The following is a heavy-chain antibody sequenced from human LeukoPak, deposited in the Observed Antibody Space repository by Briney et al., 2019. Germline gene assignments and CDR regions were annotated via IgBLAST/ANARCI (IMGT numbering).Heavy chain of an antibody. CDR3: ARVVVGSSHSDY. CDR1: GVSISSSNSY. V-gene: IGHV4-39*07. CDR2: IYYSGKT. J-gene: IGHJ4*02. D-gene: IGHD2-21*01. Sequence: PSETLSLTCTVSGVSISSSNSYWGWIRQPPGKGLGWIGSIYYSGKTYYNSSLKSRVTISVDTSKNQFSLRLSSVTAADTAVYYCARVVVGSSHSDYWGQGTLVTVSS.